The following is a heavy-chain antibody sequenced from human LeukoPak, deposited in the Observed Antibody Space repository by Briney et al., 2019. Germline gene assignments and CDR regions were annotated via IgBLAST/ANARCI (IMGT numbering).Heavy chain of an antibody. J-gene: IGHJ4*02. D-gene: IGHD6-19*01. Sequence: ASAKVSCKASGYTFTSYAIHWVRQAPGQRLEWMGWINAGNGNTKYSREFQGRVTITRDTSASTAYMELSSLRSEDMAVYYCARRAVAGSFDDWGQGTLVTVSS. CDR2: INAGNGNT. V-gene: IGHV1-3*03. CDR1: GYTFTSYA. CDR3: ARRAVAGSFDD.